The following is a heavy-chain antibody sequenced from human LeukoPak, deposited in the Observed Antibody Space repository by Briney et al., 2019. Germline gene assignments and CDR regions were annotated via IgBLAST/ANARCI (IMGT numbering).Heavy chain of an antibody. Sequence: GGSLRLSCAASGFTFNTYWMHWVRQAPGKGLAWVSHINPDGSQTNYADSVTGRSTISRDNAKNTLYLQMNSLRAEDTAVYYCARDPVRRDSYWGQGTLVTVSS. CDR2: INPDGSQT. D-gene: IGHD3-10*01. J-gene: IGHJ4*02. V-gene: IGHV3-74*01. CDR1: GFTFNTYW. CDR3: ARDPVRRDSY.